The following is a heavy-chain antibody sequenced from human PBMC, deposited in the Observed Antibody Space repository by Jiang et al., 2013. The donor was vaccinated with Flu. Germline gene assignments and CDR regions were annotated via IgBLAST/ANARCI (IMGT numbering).Heavy chain of an antibody. J-gene: IGHJ4*02. Sequence: GQGLEWMGRIIPILGIANYAQKFQGRVTITADKSTSTAYMELSSLRSEDTAVYYCASTSSYYDSSGYPDYWGQGTLVTVSS. V-gene: IGHV1-69*02. D-gene: IGHD3-22*01. CDR2: IIPILGIA. CDR3: ASTSSYYDSSGYPDY.